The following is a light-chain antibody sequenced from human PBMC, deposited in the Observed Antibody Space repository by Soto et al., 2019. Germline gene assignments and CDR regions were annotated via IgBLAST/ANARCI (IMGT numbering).Light chain of an antibody. CDR3: QVWEATGDQLV. Sequence: SYELTQPPSASVAPGETARLSCGGNNVGSRRVHWYQQKPPQAPFLDIYYDSDRPSGIPELFSGSNSANTATLIISRVDAGDEADYYCQVWEATGDQLVFGGGTKLTVL. V-gene: IGLV3-21*01. J-gene: IGLJ2*01. CDR1: NVGSRR. CDR2: YDS.